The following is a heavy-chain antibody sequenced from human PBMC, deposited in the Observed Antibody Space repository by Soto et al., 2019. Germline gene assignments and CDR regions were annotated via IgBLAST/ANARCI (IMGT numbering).Heavy chain of an antibody. V-gene: IGHV3-30*18. D-gene: IGHD6-19*01. Sequence: QVQLVESGGGVVQPGRSLRLSCAASGFTFSSYGMHWVRQAPGKGLEWVAVIPYDGSNKYYADSVKGRFTISRDNSKNTLYLQMNSLRAEDTAVYYCAKDQWEQWLVLSAFDIWGQGTMVTVSS. CDR3: AKDQWEQWLVLSAFDI. CDR2: IPYDGSNK. J-gene: IGHJ3*02. CDR1: GFTFSSYG.